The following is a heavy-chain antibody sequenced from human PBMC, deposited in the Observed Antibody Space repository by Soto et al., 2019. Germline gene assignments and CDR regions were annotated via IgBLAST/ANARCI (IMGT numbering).Heavy chain of an antibody. CDR3: VRNWRYYGGDYYYGMDA. CDR1: GFSLNTGGVG. CDR2: IYWDDDE. D-gene: IGHD3-10*01. V-gene: IGHV2-5*02. J-gene: IGHJ6*02. Sequence: ITLKESGPTLVKPTQTLTLTCTFSGFSLNTGGVGVGWVRQPRGKAMEWLARIYWDDDERYRPSLRSRLNITKDTIKNQVVLTMTNMDPEDTATYYCVRNWRYYGGDYYYGMDAWGQGTTVTVSS.